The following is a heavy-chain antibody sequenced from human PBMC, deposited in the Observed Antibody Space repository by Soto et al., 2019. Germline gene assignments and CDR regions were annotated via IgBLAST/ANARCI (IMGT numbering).Heavy chain of an antibody. CDR2: IKQDGSEK. V-gene: IGHV3-7*04. Sequence: PGGSLRLSCAASGFTFSNHYISWIRQAPGKGLEWVANIKQDGSEKYYVDSVKGRFTISRDNAKKLLYLQMNSLRVEDTAVYYCAREGDAFDIWGQGTMVTGS. J-gene: IGHJ3*02. CDR1: GFTFSNHY. CDR3: AREGDAFDI.